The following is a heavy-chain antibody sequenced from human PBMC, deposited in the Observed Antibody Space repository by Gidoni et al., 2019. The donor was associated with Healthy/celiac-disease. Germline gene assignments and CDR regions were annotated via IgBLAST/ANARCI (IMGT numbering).Heavy chain of an antibody. D-gene: IGHD1-20*01. CDR1: GFSLSTSGVG. CDR3: AHSTINWNDGGGDWFDP. J-gene: IGHJ5*02. Sequence: QITLKESGPTLAKPTQTLTLTCPFSGFSLSTSGVGVGWIRQPPGKALEWLALIYWDDDKRYSPSLKSRLTITKDTSKNQVVLTMTNMDPVDTATYYCAHSTINWNDGGGDWFDPWGQGTLVTVSS. V-gene: IGHV2-5*02. CDR2: IYWDDDK.